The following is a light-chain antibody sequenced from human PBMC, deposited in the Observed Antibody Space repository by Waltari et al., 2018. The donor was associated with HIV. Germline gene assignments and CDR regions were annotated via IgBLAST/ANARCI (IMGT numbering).Light chain of an antibody. CDR2: DAS. CDR1: QDISNY. J-gene: IGKJ4*01. CDR3: QQYDNLPT. V-gene: IGKV1-33*01. Sequence: DIQMTQSPSSLSASVGDRVTITCQASQDISNYLNWYQQKPGKAPKLLIYDASNLETGVPSSFSGSGSGTDFTFTISSLQPEDIATYYWQQYDNLPTFGGGTKVEIK.